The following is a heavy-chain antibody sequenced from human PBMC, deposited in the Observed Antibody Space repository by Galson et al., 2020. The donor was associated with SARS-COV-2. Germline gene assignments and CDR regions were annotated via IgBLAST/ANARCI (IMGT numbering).Heavy chain of an antibody. CDR1: GGSITSSTYF. J-gene: IGHJ4*02. Sequence: SETLSLTCTLSGGSITSSTYFWGWIRQPPGKGLEWIGNIYYSGATYYNPSLKGRVTISIDTSRIHFSLNLSSVTAADTAVYYCARSDFGGNYDHWGQGTLVTVSS. CDR2: IYYSGAT. CDR3: ARSDFGGNYDH. V-gene: IGHV4-39*07. D-gene: IGHD4-17*01.